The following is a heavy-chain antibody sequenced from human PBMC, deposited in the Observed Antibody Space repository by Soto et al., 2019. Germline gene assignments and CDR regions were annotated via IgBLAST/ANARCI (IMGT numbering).Heavy chain of an antibody. Sequence: ASVKVSSKASGYTFTSYGISWVRQAPGQGLEWMGWISAYNGNTNYAQKLQGRVTMTTDTSTSTAYMELRSLRSDDTAVYYCARLRLTWDYYYYYYMDVWGKGTTVTVSS. CDR2: ISAYNGNT. D-gene: IGHD3-16*01. CDR1: GYTFTSYG. CDR3: ARLRLTWDYYYYYYMDV. J-gene: IGHJ6*03. V-gene: IGHV1-18*01.